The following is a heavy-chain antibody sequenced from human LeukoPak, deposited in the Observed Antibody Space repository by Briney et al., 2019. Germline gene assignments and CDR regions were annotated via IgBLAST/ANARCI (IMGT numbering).Heavy chain of an antibody. J-gene: IGHJ6*02. CDR3: AKGMTVTPSYGMDV. D-gene: IGHD4-11*01. V-gene: IGHV3-43*02. CDR1: GFTFDDYA. CDR2: ISGDAGST. Sequence: GGSLRLSCAASGFTFDDYAMHWVRRAPGKGLEWVSLISGDAGSTYYADSVKGRFTISRDNSKNSLYLQMNSLRTEDTALYYCAKGMTVTPSYGMDVWGQGTTVTVSS.